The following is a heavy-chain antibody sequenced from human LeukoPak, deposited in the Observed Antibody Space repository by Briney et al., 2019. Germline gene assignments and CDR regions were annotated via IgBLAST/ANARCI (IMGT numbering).Heavy chain of an antibody. CDR1: GYNFASYW. CDR2: IYPRDSDT. CDR3: ARWHPSWDFPY. Sequence: GASLKISCKGSGYNFASYWIVWVRQMPGKGLEWMWIIYPRDSDTRYSPSFQGQVTISADKSISTAYLQWSSLRASDTAMYYCARWHPSWDFPYWGQGTLVTVSS. V-gene: IGHV5-51*01. J-gene: IGHJ4*02. D-gene: IGHD3-3*01.